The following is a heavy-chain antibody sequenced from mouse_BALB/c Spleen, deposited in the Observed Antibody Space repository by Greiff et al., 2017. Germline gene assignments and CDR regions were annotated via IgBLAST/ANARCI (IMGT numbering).Heavy chain of an antibody. Sequence: QVQLQQPGAELVKPGASVKLSCKASGYTFTSYWMHWVKQRPGQGLEWIGEINPSNGRTNYNEKFKSKATLTVDNSSSTAYMQLSSLTSEDSAVYYCARSYRYDVGPWFAYWGEGTLVTVSA. CDR1: GYTFTSYW. CDR3: ARSYRYDVGPWFAY. CDR2: INPSNGRT. V-gene: IGHV1S81*02. J-gene: IGHJ3*01. D-gene: IGHD2-14*01.